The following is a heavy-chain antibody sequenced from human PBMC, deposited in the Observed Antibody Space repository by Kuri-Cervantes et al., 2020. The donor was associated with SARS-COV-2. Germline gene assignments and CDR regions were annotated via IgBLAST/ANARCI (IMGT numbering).Heavy chain of an antibody. V-gene: IGHV1-8*03. CDR2: MSPNSGNT. J-gene: IGHJ6*03. CDR1: GYTFTSYD. Sequence: ASVKVSCKASGYTFTSYDINWVRQATGQGLEWMGWMSPNSGNTGYAQKFQGRVTITRNTSISTAYMELSSLRSEDTAVYYCARDPSGQLGNYYYYYYMDVWGKGTTVTVSS. CDR3: ARDPSGQLGNYYYYYYMDV. D-gene: IGHD6-13*01.